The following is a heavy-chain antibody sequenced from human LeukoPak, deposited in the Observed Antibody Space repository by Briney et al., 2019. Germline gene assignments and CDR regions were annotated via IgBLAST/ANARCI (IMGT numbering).Heavy chain of an antibody. V-gene: IGHV3-21*01. Sequence: GGSLRLSCAASGFTFSSYSMNWVRQAPGKGLEWVSSISSSSSYIYYADSVKGRFTISRDNAKNSLYLQMNSLRAEDTAVYYCAKDRLITMIVVVHDAFDIWGQGTMVTVSS. CDR3: AKDRLITMIVVVHDAFDI. D-gene: IGHD3-22*01. CDR1: GFTFSSYS. J-gene: IGHJ3*02. CDR2: ISSSSSYI.